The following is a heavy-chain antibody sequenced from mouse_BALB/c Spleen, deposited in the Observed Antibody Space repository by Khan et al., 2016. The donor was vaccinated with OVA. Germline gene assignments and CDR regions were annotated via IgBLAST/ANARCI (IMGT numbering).Heavy chain of an antibody. CDR1: GFTFTDYY. CDR2: IRNKANGYTT. CDR3: ARDIPDGYYWYFDV. Sequence: EVELVESGGGLVQPGGSLRLSCATSGFTFTDYYMSWVRQPPGKALEWLGFIRNKANGYTTEYSASVKGRFTISRDNSQSILYLQMNTLRAEDSATSYGARDIPDGYYWYFDVWGAGTTVTVSS. J-gene: IGHJ1*01. D-gene: IGHD2-3*01. V-gene: IGHV7-3*02.